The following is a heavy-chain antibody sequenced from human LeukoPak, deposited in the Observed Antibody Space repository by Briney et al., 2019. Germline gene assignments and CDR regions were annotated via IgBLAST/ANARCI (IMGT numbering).Heavy chain of an antibody. Sequence: SVKVSYKASGGTFTNYAINWVRQAPGQGLEWMGRIIPILDVTNYAQKFQGRVTITADQSTSTAYMELSSLRSEDTAVYYCARGGGVDILTGFQYWGQGTLVTVSS. D-gene: IGHD3-9*01. J-gene: IGHJ4*02. CDR3: ARGGGVDILTGFQY. CDR2: IIPILDVT. CDR1: GGTFTNYA. V-gene: IGHV1-69*04.